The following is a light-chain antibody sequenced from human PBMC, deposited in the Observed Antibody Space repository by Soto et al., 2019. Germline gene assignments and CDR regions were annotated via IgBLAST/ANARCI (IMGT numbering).Light chain of an antibody. J-gene: IGKJ4*01. CDR2: LGS. V-gene: IGKV2-28*01. CDR3: MQALQTPLT. CDR1: QSLLHSNGYKY. Sequence: DIVMTHSPLSLPVTPGEPASSSCRSSQSLLHSNGYKYLDWYLQKPGQSPQLLIYLGSNRDSGVPDRFSGSGSGTDFTLKISRVEAEDVGIYYCMQALQTPLTFGGGTKVEIK.